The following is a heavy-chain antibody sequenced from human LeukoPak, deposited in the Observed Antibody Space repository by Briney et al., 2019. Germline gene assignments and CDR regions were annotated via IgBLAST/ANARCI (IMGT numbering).Heavy chain of an antibody. CDR2: FKSKTDGGTT. J-gene: IGHJ4*02. CDR3: TKDIGYFDY. Sequence: GGSLRLSCAASGFTFSNYAMSWVRQAPGKGLEWVGRFKSKTDGGTTDYAAPVKGRFIVSRDDSKNTLYLQMNSLRTEDTAVYFCTKDIGYFDYWGRGTLVTVSS. V-gene: IGHV3-15*01. CDR1: GFTFSNYA.